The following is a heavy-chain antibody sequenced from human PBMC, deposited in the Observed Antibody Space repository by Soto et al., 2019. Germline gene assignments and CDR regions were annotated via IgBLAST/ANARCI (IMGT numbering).Heavy chain of an antibody. D-gene: IGHD3-3*01. V-gene: IGHV3-23*01. CDR1: GFTFSSYA. Sequence: EVQLLESGGDSVQSGGSLRVSCAASGFTFSSYAMTWVRRAPGKGLEWVSGISGSGGTTYYADSVKGRFTVSRDNSKNTLYLNRSSPSAEDTALYYCARSVSFSPAYYFDSWGQGTQVTVSP. CDR3: ARSVSFSPAYYFDS. CDR2: ISGSGGTT. J-gene: IGHJ4*02.